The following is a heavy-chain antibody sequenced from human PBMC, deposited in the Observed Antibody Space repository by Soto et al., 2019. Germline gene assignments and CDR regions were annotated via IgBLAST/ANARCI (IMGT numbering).Heavy chain of an antibody. J-gene: IGHJ4*02. CDR3: SRGPDYYGAGSYQDY. CDR1: GYTFTSYG. CDR2: ISAYNGNT. D-gene: IGHD3-10*01. V-gene: IGHV1-18*01. Sequence: QVQLVQSGAEVKKPGASVKVSRQASGYTFTSYGISWVRQAPGQGLEWMGWISAYNGNTNYAQKLQGRVTMTTDTSTCRAYMELRSLRSDDTAVYYGSRGPDYYGAGSYQDYWGQGTLVTVSS.